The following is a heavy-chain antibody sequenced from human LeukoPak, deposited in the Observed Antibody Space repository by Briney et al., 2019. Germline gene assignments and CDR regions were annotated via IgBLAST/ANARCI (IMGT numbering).Heavy chain of an antibody. V-gene: IGHV3-7*01. D-gene: IGHD2-2*01. J-gene: IGHJ4*02. CDR2: IKLDGSEK. CDR1: GFIFSYYW. CDR3: VRDSSRSYVY. Sequence: GGSLRLSCAASGFIFSYYWMSWVRQAPGKGLERVANIKLDGSEKNYVDSVKGRFTISRDNAKNSLYLQMNSLRAEDTAVYYCVRDSSRSYVYWGQGALVTVSS.